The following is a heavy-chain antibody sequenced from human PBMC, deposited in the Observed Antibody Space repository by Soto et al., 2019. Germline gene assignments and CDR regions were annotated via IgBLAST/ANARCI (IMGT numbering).Heavy chain of an antibody. V-gene: IGHV3-21*01. CDR1: GFTFSSYS. J-gene: IGHJ5*02. D-gene: IGHD1-7*01. Sequence: EVQLVESGGGLVKPGGSLRLSCAASGFTFSSYSMNWVRQAPGKGLEWVSSISSSSSYIYYADSVKGRFTISRDNAKNSLYLQMNSLRAEDTAAYYCARDRSGTTRPLEFDPWGQGTLVTVSS. CDR2: ISSSSSYI. CDR3: ARDRSGTTRPLEFDP.